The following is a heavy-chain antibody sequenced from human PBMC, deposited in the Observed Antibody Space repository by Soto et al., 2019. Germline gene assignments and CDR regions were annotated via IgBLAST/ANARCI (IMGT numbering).Heavy chain of an antibody. CDR2: VSYSGST. CDR1: GFSINYYY. J-gene: IGHJ4*01. V-gene: IGHV4-59*01. Sequence: PSETLSLTCPVSGFSINYYYWSWIRQPPGKGLEWIGYVSYSGSTNYNPSLKSRVTISVDTPKNRFSLKLISVTAADTAVYYCARHYTSDPFDYWGQGTLVTVSS. D-gene: IGHD3-3*01. CDR3: ARHYTSDPFDY.